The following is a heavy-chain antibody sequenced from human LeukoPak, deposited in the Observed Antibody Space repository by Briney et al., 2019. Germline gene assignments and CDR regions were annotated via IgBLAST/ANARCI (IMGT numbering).Heavy chain of an antibody. CDR3: TRPTTLNWFDP. CDR2: IRSKANSYAT. CDR1: GFTFSGSA. V-gene: IGHV3-73*01. J-gene: IGHJ5*02. D-gene: IGHD1-14*01. Sequence: GGSLTLSCAASGFTFSGSAMHWVRQASGRGLEWVGRIRSKANSYATAYAASVKGRFTISRDDSKNTAYLQMNSLKTEDTAVYYCTRPTTLNWFDPWGQGTLVTVSS.